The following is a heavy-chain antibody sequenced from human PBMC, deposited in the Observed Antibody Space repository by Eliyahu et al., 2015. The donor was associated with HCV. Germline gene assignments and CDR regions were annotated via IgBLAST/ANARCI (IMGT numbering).Heavy chain of an antibody. J-gene: IGHJ1*01. CDR3: AKDVTAVGLEYLQH. CDR2: ISGSGGST. Sequence: DVQLLESGGGLVQPGGSLRLSCAASGFXFXSYAMSWVRQTPGKGLEWVSSISGSGGSTFYADSVKGRFTISRDNSKNTLYLQMNSLRAEDTAVYYCAKDVTAVGLEYLQHWGQGTLVTVSS. CDR1: GFXFXSYA. V-gene: IGHV3-23*01. D-gene: IGHD6-19*01.